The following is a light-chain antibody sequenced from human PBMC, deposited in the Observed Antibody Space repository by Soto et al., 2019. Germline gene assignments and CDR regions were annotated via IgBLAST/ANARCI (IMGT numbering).Light chain of an antibody. J-gene: IGLJ1*01. CDR2: DVS. CDR1: SSDVGGYNY. V-gene: IGLV2-11*01. Sequence: QSALTQPRSVSGSPGQSVTISCTGTSSDVGGYNYVSWYQQHPGKAPKLMIYDVSKRPSGVPDRFSGSKSGNTASLTISGLQAEDEADDSCCSYAGSYAVFGTRTKVTVL. CDR3: CSYAGSYAV.